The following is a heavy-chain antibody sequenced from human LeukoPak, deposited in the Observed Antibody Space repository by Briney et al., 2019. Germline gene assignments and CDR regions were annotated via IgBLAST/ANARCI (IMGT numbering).Heavy chain of an antibody. CDR1: GYTFTSYG. CDR3: ARDITIFGVVISWFDP. Sequence: ASVKVSCKASGYTFTSYGISWVRQAPGQGLEWMGWSSAYNGNTNYAQKLQGRVTMTTDTSTSTAYMELRSLRSDDTAVYYCARDITIFGVVISWFDPWGQGTLVTVSS. CDR2: SSAYNGNT. V-gene: IGHV1-18*01. D-gene: IGHD3-3*01. J-gene: IGHJ5*02.